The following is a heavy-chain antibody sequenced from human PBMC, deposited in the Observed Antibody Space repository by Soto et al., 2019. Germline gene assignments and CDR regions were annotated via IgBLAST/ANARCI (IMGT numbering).Heavy chain of an antibody. CDR3: ASEFPYYVSSASYLDY. D-gene: IGHD3-16*01. CDR2: TYYRSRWYN. Sequence: SQTLSLTCAISGDSVSGNSAAWNWIRQSPSRGLEWLGRTYYRSRWYNDYAVSVKSRITVTPDTSKNQFSLHLNSVTPEDTAVYYCASEFPYYVSSASYLDYWGQGAMVTVYS. V-gene: IGHV6-1*01. J-gene: IGHJ4*02. CDR1: GDSVSGNSAA.